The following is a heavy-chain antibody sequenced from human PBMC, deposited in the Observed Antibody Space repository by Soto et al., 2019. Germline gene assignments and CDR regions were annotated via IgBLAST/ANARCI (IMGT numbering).Heavy chain of an antibody. CDR1: GFRFSSFG. CDR3: ASTSH. Sequence: QVQLVESGGDVVQPGKSLRLSCAASGFRFSSFGLHWVRQAPGKGPEWVAVISADGSQKFYADSVMGRFTISRDNLRNTLFLQMNTLGPADTAVYYCASTSHWGQGTQVTVSS. CDR2: ISADGSQK. V-gene: IGHV3-30*03. J-gene: IGHJ4*02.